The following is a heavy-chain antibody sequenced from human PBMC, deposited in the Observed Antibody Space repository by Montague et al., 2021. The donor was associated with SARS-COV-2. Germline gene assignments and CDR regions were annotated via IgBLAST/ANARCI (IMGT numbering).Heavy chain of an antibody. D-gene: IGHD3-9*01. CDR2: IYYTGNT. CDR1: GGSISSDSYY. Sequence: SETPSLTCTVSGGSISSDSYYWGWIRQPPGKGLEWIGYIYYTGNTYYSPSLKSRLTISVDTSKNQFSLKLSSVTAADTAMFYCARLLTGSDAFDIWGQGTMVTVSS. CDR3: ARLLTGSDAFDI. J-gene: IGHJ3*02. V-gene: IGHV4-39*01.